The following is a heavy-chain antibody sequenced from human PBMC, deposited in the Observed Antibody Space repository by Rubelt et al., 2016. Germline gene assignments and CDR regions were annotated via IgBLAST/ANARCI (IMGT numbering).Heavy chain of an antibody. J-gene: IGHJ3*02. Sequence: QVQLQESGPGLVKPSETLSLTCTVSGGSISSYYWSWIRQPPGKGLEWIGYIYYSGSTNYNPSLKSRVTISVDTSNNQFSLKLSSVTAADTAVYYCAREMTTMTTWGAFDIWGQGTMVTVSS. CDR3: AREMTTMTTWGAFDI. CDR1: GGSISSYY. V-gene: IGHV4-59*01. CDR2: IYYSGST. D-gene: IGHD4-11*01.